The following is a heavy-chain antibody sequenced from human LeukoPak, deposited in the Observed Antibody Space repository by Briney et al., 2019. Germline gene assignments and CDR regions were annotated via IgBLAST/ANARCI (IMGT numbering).Heavy chain of an antibody. CDR1: GFTFDDYA. Sequence: GRSLRLSCAASGFTFDDYAMHWVRQAPGKGLEWVSGISWNSGSIGYADSVKGRFTISRDNAKNSLYLQMNSLRAEDTALYYCAKDLRLSVAGLYLDYWGQGTLVTVSS. D-gene: IGHD6-19*01. V-gene: IGHV3-9*01. CDR2: ISWNSGSI. CDR3: AKDLRLSVAGLYLDY. J-gene: IGHJ4*02.